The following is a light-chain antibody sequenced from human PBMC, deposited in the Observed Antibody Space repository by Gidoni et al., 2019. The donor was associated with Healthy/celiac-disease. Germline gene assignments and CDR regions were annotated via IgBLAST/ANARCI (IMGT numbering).Light chain of an antibody. J-gene: IGKJ4*01. CDR1: QSVSSY. CDR2: DAS. V-gene: IGKV3-11*01. Sequence: EIVLTQSPATLSLSPGERATLSCRASQSVSSYLAWYQQKPGQAPRLLIYDASNRATGIPARFSGSRSGTDFTLTISSLEPEDFAVYYCQQRSNWPTSLTFGGXTKVEIK. CDR3: QQRSNWPTSLT.